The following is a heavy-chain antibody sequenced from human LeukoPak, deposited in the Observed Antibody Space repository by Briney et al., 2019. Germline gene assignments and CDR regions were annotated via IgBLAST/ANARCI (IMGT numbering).Heavy chain of an antibody. CDR2: IKEDGSDK. Sequence: GGSLRLSCAASGFTFSTNWMSWVRQAPGKGLEWVANIKEDGSDKYYVDSVKGRFTISRDNAKNSLYLQMNSLRAEDTAVYYCARSYYDFSYFDYWGQGTLVTVSS. CDR3: ARSYYDFSYFDY. D-gene: IGHD3-3*01. CDR1: GFTFSTNW. J-gene: IGHJ4*02. V-gene: IGHV3-7*01.